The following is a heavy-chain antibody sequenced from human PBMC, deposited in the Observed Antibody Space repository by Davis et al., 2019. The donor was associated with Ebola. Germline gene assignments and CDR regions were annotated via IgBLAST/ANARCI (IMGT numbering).Heavy chain of an antibody. J-gene: IGHJ4*02. Sequence: GGSLRLSCAASGFTFSSYAMGWVRQAPGKGLEWVSDISSGGGAPYYADSVKGRFTISRDNSKNTLYLQMNSLRAEDTAVYYCAKDRNGHFDYWGQGTLVTVSS. D-gene: IGHD2-8*01. CDR2: ISSGGGAP. CDR1: GFTFSSYA. V-gene: IGHV3-23*01. CDR3: AKDRNGHFDY.